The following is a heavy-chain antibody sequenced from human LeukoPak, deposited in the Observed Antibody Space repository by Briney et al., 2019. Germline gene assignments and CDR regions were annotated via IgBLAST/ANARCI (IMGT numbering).Heavy chain of an antibody. D-gene: IGHD3-3*01. V-gene: IGHV3-23*01. CDR1: GFTFSSYA. J-gene: IGHJ3*02. CDR3: ARTPRYYDFWSGPVDAFDI. Sequence: GGSLRLSCAASGFTFSSYAMSWVRQAPGKGLEWVSAISGSGGSTYYADSVKGRFTISRDNSKNTLYLQMNSLRAEDTAVYYCARTPRYYDFWSGPVDAFDIWGQGTMVTVSS. CDR2: ISGSGGST.